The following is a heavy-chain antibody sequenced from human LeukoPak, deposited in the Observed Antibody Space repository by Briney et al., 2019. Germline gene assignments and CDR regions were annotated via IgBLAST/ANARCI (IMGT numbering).Heavy chain of an antibody. D-gene: IGHD6-19*01. Sequence: GGSLRLSCAASGFIFSDYYMTWIRQAPGKGLNWVSYIDRSGATAFYADSVKGRFTMSWDNARNSLHLQMNDLRPQDSAVYYCGLSSMNPSYYYGIDVWGQGTTVRVSS. V-gene: IGHV3-11*01. J-gene: IGHJ6*02. CDR3: GLSSMNPSYYYGIDV. CDR2: IDRSGATA. CDR1: GFIFSDYY.